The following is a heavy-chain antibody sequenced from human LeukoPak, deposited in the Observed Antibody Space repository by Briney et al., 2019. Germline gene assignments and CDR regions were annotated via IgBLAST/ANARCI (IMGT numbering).Heavy chain of an antibody. V-gene: IGHV3-30*02. Sequence: GGSLRLSCAASGFTFSSYWMSWVRQAPGKGLEWVAFIRYDGSNKYYADSVKGRFTISRDNSKNTLYLQMNSLRAEDTAVYYCLEGTHDYWGQGTLVTVSS. J-gene: IGHJ4*02. CDR3: LEGTHDY. CDR2: IRYDGSNK. D-gene: IGHD1-1*01. CDR1: GFTFSSYW.